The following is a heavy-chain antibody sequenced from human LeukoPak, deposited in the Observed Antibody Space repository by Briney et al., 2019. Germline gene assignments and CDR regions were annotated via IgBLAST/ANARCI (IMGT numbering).Heavy chain of an antibody. Sequence: PGGSLRLSCAASGFTFSSYSMNWVRQAPGKGLEWVSYISSSSSTIYYADSVKGRFTISRDNAKNSLYLQMNSLRAEDTAVYYCARDGPYYYDSSGYYESFDYWGQGTLVTV. CDR3: ARDGPYYYDSSGYYESFDY. J-gene: IGHJ4*02. D-gene: IGHD3-22*01. CDR2: ISSSSSTI. CDR1: GFTFSSYS. V-gene: IGHV3-48*01.